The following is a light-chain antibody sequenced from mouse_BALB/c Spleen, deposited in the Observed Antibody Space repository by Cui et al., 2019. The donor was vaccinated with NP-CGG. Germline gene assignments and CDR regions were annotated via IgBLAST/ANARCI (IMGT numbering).Light chain of an antibody. V-gene: IGLV1*01. Sequence: QAVVTQESAPTTSPGETVTLTCRSSTGAVTTSNYANRVQEKPDHLFTGLIGGTNNRAPGIPARFSGSLIGDKAALTITGAQTEDEAIYFCALWYSNHWVFGGGTKLTVL. CDR2: GTN. J-gene: IGLJ1*01. CDR3: ALWYSNHWV. CDR1: TGAVTTSNY.